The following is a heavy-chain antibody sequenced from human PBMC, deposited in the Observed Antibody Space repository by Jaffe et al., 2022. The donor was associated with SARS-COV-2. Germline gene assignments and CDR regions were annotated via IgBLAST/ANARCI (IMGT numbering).Heavy chain of an antibody. CDR2: IYPGDSDT. Sequence: EVQLVQSGAEVKKPGESLKISCKGSGYSFTSYWIGWVRQMPGKGLEWMGIIYPGDSDTRYSPSFQGQVTISADKSISTAYLQWSSLKASDTAMYYCARDRRRTSSGWFRGNDAFDIWGQGTMVTVSS. J-gene: IGHJ3*02. CDR1: GYSFTSYW. D-gene: IGHD6-19*01. CDR3: ARDRRRTSSGWFRGNDAFDI. V-gene: IGHV5-51*01.